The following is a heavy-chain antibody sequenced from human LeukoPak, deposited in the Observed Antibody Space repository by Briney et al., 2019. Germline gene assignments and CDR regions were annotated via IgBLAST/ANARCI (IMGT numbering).Heavy chain of an antibody. J-gene: IGHJ4*02. Sequence: ASVKVSCKASGYTFTSYGISWVRQAPGQGLEWMGWISAYNGNTNYAQKLQGRVTMTTDTSTSTAYMELRSLRSDDTAVYYCARGIPFYDFWSGHYMWGQGTLVTVSS. CDR3: ARGIPFYDFWSGHYM. CDR1: GYTFTSYG. V-gene: IGHV1-18*01. D-gene: IGHD3-3*01. CDR2: ISAYNGNT.